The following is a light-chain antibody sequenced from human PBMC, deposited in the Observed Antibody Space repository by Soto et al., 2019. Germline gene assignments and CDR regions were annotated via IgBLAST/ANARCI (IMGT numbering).Light chain of an antibody. V-gene: IGKV3-20*01. CDR2: DVS. CDR1: ESVGSY. J-gene: IGKJ1*01. Sequence: EIVLTQSPGTLSVTPGERATLSCRASESVGSYLAWYQQKPGQAPRLLIYDVSTGATGIPARFSGRRSGTEFTLTISRLEPEDFAVYYCQQYGSSGTFGQGTKVDIK. CDR3: QQYGSSGT.